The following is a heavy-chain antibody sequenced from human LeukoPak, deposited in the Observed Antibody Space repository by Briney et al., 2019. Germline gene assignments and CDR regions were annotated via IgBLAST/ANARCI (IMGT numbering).Heavy chain of an antibody. V-gene: IGHV3-7*01. J-gene: IGHJ5*02. CDR2: IKQDGSEK. CDR1: GFTFSSYW. CDR3: ARVGSSWYGARNNWFDP. D-gene: IGHD6-13*01. Sequence: GGSLRLSCAASGFTFSSYWMSWVRQAPGKGLEWVANIKQDGSEKYYVDSVKGRFTISRDSAKNSLYLQMNSLRAEDTAVYYCARVGSSWYGARNNWFDPWGQGTLVTVSS.